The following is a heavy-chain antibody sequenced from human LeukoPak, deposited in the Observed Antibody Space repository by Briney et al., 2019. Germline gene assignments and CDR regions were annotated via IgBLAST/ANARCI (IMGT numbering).Heavy chain of an antibody. CDR2: IIPILGIA. Sequence: SVKVSCKASGGTFSSYAISWVRQAPGQGLEWMGRIIPILGIANYAQKFQGRVTITADKSTSTAYMELSSLRSEDTAVYYCARAAGDYGGNSEFDYWGQGTLVTVSS. D-gene: IGHD4-23*01. CDR3: ARAAGDYGGNSEFDY. V-gene: IGHV1-69*04. CDR1: GGTFSSYA. J-gene: IGHJ4*02.